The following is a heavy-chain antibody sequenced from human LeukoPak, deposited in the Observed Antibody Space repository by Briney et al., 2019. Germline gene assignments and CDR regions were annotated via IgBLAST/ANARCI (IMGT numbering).Heavy chain of an antibody. D-gene: IGHD6-19*01. CDR3: AREIGYSSGWYGGFDY. J-gene: IGHJ4*02. Sequence: PSETLSLTCTVSGGSISSSSYYWGWIRQPPGKGLEWIGSIYYSGSTYYNPSLKSRVTISVDTSKNQFSLKLSSVTAADTAVYYCAREIGYSSGWYGGFDYWGQGTLVTVSS. CDR1: GGSISSSSYY. CDR2: IYYSGST. V-gene: IGHV4-39*02.